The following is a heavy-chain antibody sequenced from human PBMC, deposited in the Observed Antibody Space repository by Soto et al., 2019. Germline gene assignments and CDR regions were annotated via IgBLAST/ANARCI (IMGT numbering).Heavy chain of an antibody. V-gene: IGHV4-34*01. CDR2: INHSGSV. CDR3: ARTVTGIATDC. Sequence: PSETLSLTCAVYGESFSGFFWSWIRQPPGKGLEWIGEINHSGSVNYNPSLKSRVTISVDTTKNQFSLKLRSVTAADTAVYYCARTVTGIATDCWGHGVLVTVSS. J-gene: IGHJ4*01. CDR1: GESFSGFF. D-gene: IGHD1-26*01.